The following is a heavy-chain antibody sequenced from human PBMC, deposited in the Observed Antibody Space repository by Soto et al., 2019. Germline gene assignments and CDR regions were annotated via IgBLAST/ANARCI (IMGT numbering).Heavy chain of an antibody. CDR1: GASISGGDYY. CDR2: IYYSGST. CDR3: ASFRFLEWLSKQYYYYYGMDV. Sequence: SETLSLTCTVSGASISGGDYYWSWVRQPPGKGLEWIGYIYYSGSTNYNPSLKSRVTISVDTSKNQFSLKLSSVTAADTAVYYCASFRFLEWLSKQYYYYYGMDVWGQGTTVTVPS. D-gene: IGHD3-3*01. J-gene: IGHJ6*02. V-gene: IGHV4-61*08.